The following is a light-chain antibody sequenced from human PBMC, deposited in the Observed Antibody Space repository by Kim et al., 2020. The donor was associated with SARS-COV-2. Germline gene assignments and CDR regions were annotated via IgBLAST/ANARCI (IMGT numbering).Light chain of an antibody. J-gene: IGKJ4*01. CDR3: QQYYSTPLI. CDR2: WAS. Sequence: DIVMTQSPDSLAVSLGERATINCKSSQSVLYSSNNKNYLAWYQQKPGQPPKLLIYWASTRESGVLDRFSGSGSGTDFTLTISSLQAEDVAVYYCQQYYSTPLIFGGGTKVDIK. CDR1: QSVLYSSNNKNY. V-gene: IGKV4-1*01.